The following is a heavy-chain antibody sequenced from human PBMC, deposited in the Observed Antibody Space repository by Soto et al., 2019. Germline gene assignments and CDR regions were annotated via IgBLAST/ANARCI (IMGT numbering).Heavy chain of an antibody. CDR3: ARSHSSGWTXDY. CDR1: GFSFSSYA. CDR2: ISKDGNNK. J-gene: IGHJ4*02. V-gene: IGHV3-33*05. D-gene: IGHD6-19*01. Sequence: GGSLRLSCTTSGFSFSSYAMHWVRQAPGKGLEWVAVISKDGNNKYYLESVKGRFIISRDSSKNTLHLQMSSLRGEDTAVYYCARSHSSGWTXDYLGQGT.